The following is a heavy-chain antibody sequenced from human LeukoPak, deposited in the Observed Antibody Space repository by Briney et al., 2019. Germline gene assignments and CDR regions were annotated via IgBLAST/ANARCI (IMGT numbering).Heavy chain of an antibody. V-gene: IGHV1-8*01. D-gene: IGHD2-2*01. CDR1: GYTFTSYD. CDR2: MNPNSGNT. J-gene: IGHJ4*02. Sequence: ASVKVSCKASGYTFTSYDINWVRQATGQGLEWMGWMNPNSGNTGYAQKFQGRVTMTRNTSISTAYMELSRLRSDDTAVYYCAREENQLLTTYYFDYWGQGTLVTVSS. CDR3: AREENQLLTTYYFDY.